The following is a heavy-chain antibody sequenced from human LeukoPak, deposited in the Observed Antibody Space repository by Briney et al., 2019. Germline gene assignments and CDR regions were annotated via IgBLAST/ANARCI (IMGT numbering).Heavy chain of an antibody. CDR2: ISGSGGST. CDR1: GFTFSSYG. D-gene: IGHD6-13*01. V-gene: IGHV3-23*01. J-gene: IGHJ6*03. Sequence: GGSLRLSCAASGFTFSSYGMSWVRQAPEKGLEWVSAISGSGGSTYYADSVKGRFTISRDNSKNTLHLQMNSLRAEDTAVYYCAKDRRTSWYIYYYYYMDVWGKGTTVTISS. CDR3: AKDRRTSWYIYYYYYMDV.